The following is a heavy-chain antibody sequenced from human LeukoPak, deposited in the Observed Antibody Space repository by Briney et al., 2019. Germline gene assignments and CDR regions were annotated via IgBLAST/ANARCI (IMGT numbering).Heavy chain of an antibody. CDR3: ARDFRENMGGLEQWQTFDY. CDR1: GGSLKSDNYY. V-gene: IGHV4-39*07. D-gene: IGHD6-19*01. J-gene: IGHJ4*02. Sequence: SETLSLTCTVSGGSLKSDNYYWGWIRQPPGKGLEWIGSISYSGNTDYRLSLKSRVTISVETSKKQFSLKLYSVTAADTAIYYCARDFRENMGGLEQWQTFDYWGQGTLVTVSS. CDR2: ISYSGNT.